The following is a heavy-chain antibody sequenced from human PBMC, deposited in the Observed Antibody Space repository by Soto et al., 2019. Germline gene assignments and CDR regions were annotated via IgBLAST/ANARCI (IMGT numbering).Heavy chain of an antibody. J-gene: IGHJ5*02. CDR2: ISSSGSTI. D-gene: IGHD3-3*01. CDR1: GFTFSSYE. Sequence: GGSLRLSCAASGFTFSSYEMNWVRQAPGKGLEWVSYISSSGSTIYYADSVKGRFTISRDNAKNSLYLQMNSLRAEDTAVYYCARDLKYYDFWSGSENWFDPWGQGTRVTVS. V-gene: IGHV3-48*03. CDR3: ARDLKYYDFWSGSENWFDP.